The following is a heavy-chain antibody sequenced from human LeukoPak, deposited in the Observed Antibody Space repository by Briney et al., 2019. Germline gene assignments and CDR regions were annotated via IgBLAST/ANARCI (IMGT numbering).Heavy chain of an antibody. J-gene: IGHJ4*02. CDR2: ISTSGSA. D-gene: IGHD4-23*01. CDR1: GGSISSASYY. V-gene: IGHV4-61*02. CDR3: ARDSPVGYFDY. Sequence: PSETLSLTCTVSGGSISSASYYWTWIRQPAGKGLEWIGRISTSGSANYNPSLKTRVTISLDTSKNQFSLNLSSVTAADTAVYYCARDSPVGYFDYWGQGTLVTVSS.